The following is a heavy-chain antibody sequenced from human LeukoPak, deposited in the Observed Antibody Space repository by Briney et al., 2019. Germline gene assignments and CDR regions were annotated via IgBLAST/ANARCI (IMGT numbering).Heavy chain of an antibody. CDR2: ISYDGSNK. D-gene: IGHD6-19*01. J-gene: IGHJ6*02. CDR1: GFTFSSYA. V-gene: IGHV3-30*04. Sequence: PGRSLRLSCAASGFTFSSYAMHWVRQAPGKGLEWVAVISYDGSNKYYADSVKGRFTISRDNSKNTLYLQMNSLRAGDTAVYYCARDRSSGWYLPGYYYYYGMDVWGQGTTVTVSS. CDR3: ARDRSSGWYLPGYYYYYGMDV.